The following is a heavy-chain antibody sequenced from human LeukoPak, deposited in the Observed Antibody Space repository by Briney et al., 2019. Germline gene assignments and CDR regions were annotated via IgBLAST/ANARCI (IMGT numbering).Heavy chain of an antibody. CDR3: ARHTPARYYYGMDV. V-gene: IGHV4-39*01. J-gene: IGHJ6*02. CDR2: IYYSGST. CDR1: GGSISSSGYY. Sequence: SETLSLTCTVSGGSISSSGYYWGWIRQPPGKGLEWIGSIYYSGSTYYNPSLKSRVTISVDTSKNQFSLKLSSVTAADTAVYYCARHTPARYYYGMDVWGQGTTVTVSS.